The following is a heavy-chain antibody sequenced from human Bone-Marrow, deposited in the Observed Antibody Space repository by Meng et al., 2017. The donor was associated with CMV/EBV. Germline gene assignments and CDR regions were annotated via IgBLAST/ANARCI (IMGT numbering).Heavy chain of an antibody. CDR2: IYDTGAT. J-gene: IGHJ6*02. Sequence: GSLRLSCTVSGGSVSSGSYYWTWIRQPPGKGLEWIGIYDTGATYYNPSLKSRVAISVDTSERQFSLKVSAVTAADTAIYYCVRHIIVVPARGYGVDVWGQGTTVTVSS. V-gene: IGHV4-61*01. D-gene: IGHD2-2*01. CDR3: VRHIIVVPARGYGVDV. CDR1: GGSVSSGSYY.